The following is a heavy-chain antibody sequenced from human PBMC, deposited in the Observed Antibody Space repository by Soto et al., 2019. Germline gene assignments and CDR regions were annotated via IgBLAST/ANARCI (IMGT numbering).Heavy chain of an antibody. CDR3: ARGGVVRFLESTRANWFDP. CDR1: GGSISSYY. J-gene: IGHJ5*02. D-gene: IGHD3-3*01. CDR2: IYTSGST. V-gene: IGHV4-4*07. Sequence: QVQLQESGPGLVKPSETLSLTCTVSGGSISSYYWSWIRQPAGKGLEWIGRIYTSGSTNYNPSLKGRVTMSVDTSKNQFSLKLSSVTAADTAVYYCARGGVVRFLESTRANWFDPWGQGTLVTVSS.